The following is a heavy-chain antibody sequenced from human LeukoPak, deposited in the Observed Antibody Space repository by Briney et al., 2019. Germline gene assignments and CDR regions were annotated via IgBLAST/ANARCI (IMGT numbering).Heavy chain of an antibody. J-gene: IGHJ4*02. D-gene: IGHD5-24*01. Sequence: GGSLRRSCAASGVTFSNYGMNWVRQAPGKGLEWVSSISISSDIYYADSVKGRFTISRDDAKNSLYLQMNSLRAEDTAVYYCAINHRDGYSELGYWGQGTLVTVSS. CDR2: ISISSDI. CDR1: GVTFSNYG. CDR3: AINHRDGYSELGY. V-gene: IGHV3-21*01.